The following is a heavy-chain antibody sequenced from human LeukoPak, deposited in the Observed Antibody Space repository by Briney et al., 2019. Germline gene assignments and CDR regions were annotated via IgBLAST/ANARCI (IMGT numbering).Heavy chain of an antibody. V-gene: IGHV4-59*01. D-gene: IGHD3-9*01. Sequence: SETLSLTCTASGGSISSYYWRWIRQPPGKGLEWIGYIYYSGSTNYNPSLKSRVTLSVDTSKNQFSLKLSSVTAADTAVYYCARDRERYFDWLPTFDYYGMDVWGQGTTVTVSS. CDR1: GGSISSYY. J-gene: IGHJ6*02. CDR2: IYYSGST. CDR3: ARDRERYFDWLPTFDYYGMDV.